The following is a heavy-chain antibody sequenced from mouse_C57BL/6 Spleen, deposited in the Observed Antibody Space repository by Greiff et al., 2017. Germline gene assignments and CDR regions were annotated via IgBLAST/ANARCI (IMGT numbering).Heavy chain of an antibody. J-gene: IGHJ3*01. V-gene: IGHV1-85*01. CDR1: GYTFTSYD. CDR2: IYPRDGST. Sequence: QVQLKPSGPELVKPGASVKLSCKASGYTFTSYDINWVKQRPGQGLEWIGWIYPRDGSTKYNEKFKGKATLTVDTSSSTAYMELHSLTSEDSAVYFCARREALYYDAWVFAYWGQGTLVTVSA. CDR3: ARREALYYDAWVFAY. D-gene: IGHD2-4*01.